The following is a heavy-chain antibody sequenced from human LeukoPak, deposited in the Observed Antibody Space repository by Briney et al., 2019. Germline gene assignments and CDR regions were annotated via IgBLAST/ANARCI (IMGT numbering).Heavy chain of an antibody. Sequence: SETLSLTCTVSGGSISSSSYYWGWIRQPPGKGLEWIGSINYSGSTYYNPSLKSRVTISVDTSKNQFSLKLSSVTAADTAVYYCARRTRAVFFDYWGRGTLVTVSS. V-gene: IGHV4-39*01. CDR3: ARRTRAVFFDY. J-gene: IGHJ4*02. D-gene: IGHD1-14*01. CDR2: INYSGST. CDR1: GGSISSSSYY.